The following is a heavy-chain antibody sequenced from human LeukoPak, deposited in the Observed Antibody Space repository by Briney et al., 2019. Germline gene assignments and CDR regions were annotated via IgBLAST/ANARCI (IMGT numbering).Heavy chain of an antibody. J-gene: IGHJ4*02. CDR3: ARVLPVASRDY. D-gene: IGHD2-2*01. Sequence: HPGGSLRLSCAASGFTFSTYWMSWVRQAPGKGLEWVANIKQDGSDKFYVDSVKGRFTISRDNAKNSMYLQMNSLRAEDTAVYCCARVLPVASRDYWGQGTLVTVSS. CDR1: GFTFSTYW. CDR2: IKQDGSDK. V-gene: IGHV3-7*01.